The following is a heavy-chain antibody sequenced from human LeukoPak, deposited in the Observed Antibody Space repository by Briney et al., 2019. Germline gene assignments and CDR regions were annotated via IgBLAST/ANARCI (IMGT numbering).Heavy chain of an antibody. V-gene: IGHV1-2*02. CDR3: ARGVVYYYGSGRGPGYYYYMDV. CDR2: INPNSGGT. CDR1: GYTFTGYY. J-gene: IGHJ6*03. Sequence: PWASVTVSCKASGYTFTGYYMHWVRQAPGQGLEWMGWINPNSGGTNYAQKFQGRVTMTRDTSISTAYMELSRLRSDDTAVYYCARGVVYYYGSGRGPGYYYYMDVWGKGTTVTVSS. D-gene: IGHD3-10*01.